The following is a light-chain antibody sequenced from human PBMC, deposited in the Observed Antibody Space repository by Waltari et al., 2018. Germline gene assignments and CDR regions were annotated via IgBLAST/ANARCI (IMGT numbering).Light chain of an antibody. J-gene: IGKJ2*01. CDR3: QQRTDWLYT. V-gene: IGKV3-11*01. CDR2: DAS. CDR1: QSVTSY. Sequence: VLTQSPATLSLSPGESATLSCRASQSVTSYLAWYQQKPGQAPRLLIYDASNRATGVPARFSGGGYGTGFTLTISSLEPEDFAVYYCQQRTDWLYTFGQGTKLEI.